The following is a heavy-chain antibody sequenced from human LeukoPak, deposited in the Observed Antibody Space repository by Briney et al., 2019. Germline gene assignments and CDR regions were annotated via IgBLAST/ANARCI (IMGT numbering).Heavy chain of an antibody. Sequence: GGSLRLSCAASGFTFSSYSMNWVRQAPGKGLEWVSSISSSSSYIYYADSLKGRFTISRDNAKNSLYLQMNSLRAEDTAVYYCAQDRAWIQFWSWGQGTLVTVSS. J-gene: IGHJ1*01. CDR2: ISSSSSYI. CDR3: AQDRAWIQFWS. V-gene: IGHV3-21*01. CDR1: GFTFSSYS. D-gene: IGHD5-18*01.